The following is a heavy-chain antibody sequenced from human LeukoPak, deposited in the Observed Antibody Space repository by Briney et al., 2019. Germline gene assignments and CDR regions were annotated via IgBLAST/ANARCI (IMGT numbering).Heavy chain of an antibody. CDR1: GYTFSDYA. J-gene: IGHJ4*02. CDR2: IDAGNGDT. V-gene: IGHV1-3*01. CDR3: ARGSTSDWPLDH. Sequence: ASVTVSCTASGYTFSDYAVHWVRQAPGQRFEWMGWIDAGNGDTRYSQKFQGRVTITWDTSASTAYIELRSLRSEDTAMYYCARGSTSDWPLDHWGQETLVTISS. D-gene: IGHD2-2*01.